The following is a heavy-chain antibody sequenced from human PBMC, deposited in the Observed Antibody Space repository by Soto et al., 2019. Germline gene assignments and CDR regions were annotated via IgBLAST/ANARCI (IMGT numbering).Heavy chain of an antibody. CDR2: IIPIFGTA. J-gene: IGHJ4*02. V-gene: IGHV1-69*13. D-gene: IGHD3-9*01. CDR1: GGTFSSYA. CDR3: AREGGSQPYYDFLTGQDGQAFDY. Sequence: ASVKVSCKASGGTFSSYAISWVRQAPGQGLEWMGGIIPIFGTANYAQKFQGRVTITADESTSTAYMELSSLRSEDTAVYYCAREGGSQPYYDFLTGQDGQAFDYRGQGTLVTVSS.